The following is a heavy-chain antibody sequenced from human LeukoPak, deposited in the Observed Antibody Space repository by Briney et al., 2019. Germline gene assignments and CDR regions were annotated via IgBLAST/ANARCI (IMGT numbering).Heavy chain of an antibody. J-gene: IGHJ6*03. Sequence: SETLSLTRTVSGGSLSSYYWSWIRQPAGKGLEWIGRIYTSGSTNYNPSLKSRVTISVDKSKNQFSLKLSSVTAADTAVYYGARGSDCSGGSCYSSYYYYYYMDVWGKGTTVTVSS. CDR2: IYTSGST. V-gene: IGHV4-4*07. D-gene: IGHD2-15*01. CDR1: GGSLSSYY. CDR3: ARGSDCSGGSCYSSYYYYYYMDV.